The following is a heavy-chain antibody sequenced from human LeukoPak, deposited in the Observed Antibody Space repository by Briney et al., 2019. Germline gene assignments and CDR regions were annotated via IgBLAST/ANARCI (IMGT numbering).Heavy chain of an antibody. CDR1: GFTFSSYS. J-gene: IGHJ4*02. Sequence: PGGSLRLSCAASGFTFSSYSMNWVRQAPGKGLEWVSAISGSGGSTDYADSVKGRFTISRDNSKNTLYLQMRSLRIEDTAVYYCVKAALQYYYDTSGPFDYWGQGTLVTVSS. CDR3: VKAALQYYYDTSGPFDY. D-gene: IGHD3-22*01. V-gene: IGHV3-64D*09. CDR2: ISGSGGST.